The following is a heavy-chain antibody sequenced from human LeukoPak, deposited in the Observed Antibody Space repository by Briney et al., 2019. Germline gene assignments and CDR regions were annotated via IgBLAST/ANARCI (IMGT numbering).Heavy chain of an antibody. CDR1: GFTFISYS. V-gene: IGHV3-21*01. Sequence: GGSLGLSCAASGFTFISYSMNWVRQAPGKGLEWVSSISSSSNYIYYADSVKGRFTISRDNAKNSLYLQMNSLRAEDTAVYYCARAPSGSYRDDYFDYWGQGTLVTVSS. CDR2: ISSSSNYI. CDR3: ARAPSGSYRDDYFDY. J-gene: IGHJ4*02. D-gene: IGHD1-26*01.